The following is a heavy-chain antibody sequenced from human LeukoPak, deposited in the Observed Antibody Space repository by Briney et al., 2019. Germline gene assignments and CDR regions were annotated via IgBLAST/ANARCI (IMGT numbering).Heavy chain of an antibody. CDR1: GGSISSSNW. CDR3: ATQSGSGYYLDAFDI. CDR2: IYYSGST. Sequence: SETLSLTCAVSGGSISSSNWWSWVRQPPGKGLEWIGSIYYSGSTYYNPSLKSRVTISVDTSKNQFSLKLSSVTAADTAVYYCATQSGSGYYLDAFDIWGQGTMVTVSS. J-gene: IGHJ3*02. V-gene: IGHV4-4*02. D-gene: IGHD3-3*01.